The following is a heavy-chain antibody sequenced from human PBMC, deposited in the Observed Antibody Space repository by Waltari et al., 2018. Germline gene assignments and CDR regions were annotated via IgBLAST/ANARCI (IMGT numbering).Heavy chain of an antibody. J-gene: IGHJ4*02. D-gene: IGHD3-10*01. CDR3: ARKAMVRGVDY. V-gene: IGHV4-34*01. CDR2: INHSGST. CDR1: GGSFSGYY. Sequence: QVQLQQWGAGLLKPSETLSLTCAVYGGSFSGYYWSWIRQPPGKGLEWIGEINHSGSTNYNPSVKSRVTISVDTSKNQFSLKLSSVTAADTAVYYCARKAMVRGVDYWGQGTLVTVSS.